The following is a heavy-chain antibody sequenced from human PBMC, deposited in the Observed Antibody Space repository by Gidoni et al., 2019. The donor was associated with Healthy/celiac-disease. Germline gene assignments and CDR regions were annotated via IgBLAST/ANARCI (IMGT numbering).Heavy chain of an antibody. V-gene: IGHV3-23*01. D-gene: IGHD3-16*01. CDR1: GFTFSSYA. Sequence: EVQLLESGGGLVQPGGSLRLSCAASGFTFSSYAMTWVRQAPGKGLEWVSAIRVSGGSTYYADSVKGRFTISRDNAKNTLYLQMNSLRAEDTAVYYCAKDGVSFGDFDYWGQGTLVTVSS. CDR3: AKDGVSFGDFDY. J-gene: IGHJ4*02. CDR2: IRVSGGST.